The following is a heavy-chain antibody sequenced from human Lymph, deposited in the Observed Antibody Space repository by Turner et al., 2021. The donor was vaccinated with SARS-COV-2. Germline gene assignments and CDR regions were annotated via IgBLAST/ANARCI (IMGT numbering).Heavy chain of an antibody. CDR3: AIGSSKPQWLDLFWY. Sequence: QVQLVQSGAEVKKPGASVKVSCKVSGSTLTELSMHWVRQAPGKGLEVMGGFDLEDGETIYAQKFQGRVTMTEDTSTDTPYMELSSLRSEDTAVYYCAIGSSKPQWLDLFWYWGQGTLVTVSS. CDR1: GSTLTELS. J-gene: IGHJ4*02. V-gene: IGHV1-24*01. CDR2: FDLEDGET. D-gene: IGHD6-19*01.